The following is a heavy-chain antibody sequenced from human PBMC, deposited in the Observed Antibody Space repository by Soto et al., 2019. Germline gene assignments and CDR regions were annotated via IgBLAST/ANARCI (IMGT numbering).Heavy chain of an antibody. CDR3: ASGSRNVGYYYYYGMDV. CDR2: IYPGDSDT. Sequence: GESLKISCKGSGYSFTSYWTGWVRQMPGKGLEWMGIIYPGDSDTRYSPSFQGQVTISADKSISTAYLQWSSLKASDTAMYYCASGSRNVGYYYYYGMDVWGQGTTVNVSS. CDR1: GYSFTSYW. D-gene: IGHD1-26*01. J-gene: IGHJ6*02. V-gene: IGHV5-51*01.